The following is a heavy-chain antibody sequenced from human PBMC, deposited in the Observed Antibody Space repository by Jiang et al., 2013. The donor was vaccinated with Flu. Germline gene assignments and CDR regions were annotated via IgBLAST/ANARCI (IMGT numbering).Heavy chain of an antibody. V-gene: IGHV2-5*02. CDR3: ARMPRIAVAGSSSYYGMDV. D-gene: IGHD6-13*01. Sequence: KPTQTLTLTCTFPGLSVSPSGVGMGWIRQPPGKALEWLALPYWDDEKDYNPSLKSRLTITKDTSKNQVVLTMTNMDPVDTATYYCARMPRIAVAGSSSYYGMDVWGQGTTVTVSS. J-gene: IGHJ6*02. CDR1: GLSVSPSGVG. CDR2: PYWDDEK.